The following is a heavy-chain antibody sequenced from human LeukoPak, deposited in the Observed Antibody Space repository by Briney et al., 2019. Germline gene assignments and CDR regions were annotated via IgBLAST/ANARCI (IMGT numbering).Heavy chain of an antibody. V-gene: IGHV1-24*01. CDR2: FDPEDGET. Sequence: ASVKVSCKVSGYTLTELSMHWVRQAPGKGLEWMGGFDPEDGETIYAQKFQGRVTMTEDTSTDTAYMELSSLRSEDTAVYYCATGEPWGRGYSGYAAPLDYWGQGTLVTVSS. D-gene: IGHD5-12*01. J-gene: IGHJ4*02. CDR1: GYTLTELS. CDR3: ATGEPWGRGYSGYAAPLDY.